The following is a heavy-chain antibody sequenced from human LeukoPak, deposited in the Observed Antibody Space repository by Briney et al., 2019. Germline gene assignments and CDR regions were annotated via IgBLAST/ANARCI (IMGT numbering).Heavy chain of an antibody. CDR3: AQARDYYYSGMNV. CDR2: ISGDGGST. V-gene: IGHV3-43*02. J-gene: IGHJ6*01. Sequence: GGSVTHFCAPSGFTVDDCNIHCVRQAPGKGLEWVSLISGDGGSTYYADSVKGRFTISRDNSKNSLYLQMNSLRTEDTALYYCAQARDYYYSGMNVWGQGTTVTVSS. CDR1: GFTVDDCN.